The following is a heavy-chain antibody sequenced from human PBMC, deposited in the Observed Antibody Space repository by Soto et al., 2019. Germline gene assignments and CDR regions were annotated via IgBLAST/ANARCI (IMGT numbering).Heavy chain of an antibody. V-gene: IGHV3-11*01. Sequence: GGSLRLSCAASGFPFSDCYMAWIRQAPGKGLEEIATISSTGSTPYYADSVKGRFTISRENAQKSLYLEMNNLRAEDTAVYYCARGQQIAANWLDXWGQGIMVTVSX. D-gene: IGHD6-13*01. CDR3: ARGQQIAANWLDX. CDR2: ISSTGSTP. CDR1: GFPFSDCY. J-gene: IGHJ5*02.